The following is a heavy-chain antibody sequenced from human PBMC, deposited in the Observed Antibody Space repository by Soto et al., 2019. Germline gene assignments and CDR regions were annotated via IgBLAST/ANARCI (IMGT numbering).Heavy chain of an antibody. Sequence: QVQLVQSGGEVKKPGASVKVSCKTSGYTFTTYGISWVRQAPGQGLEWVGWISAYSGKTHYAQKFQGKVTMTSDTSTNTAYLELRSLRSEDTAVYYCARDPYLGDPQYWGQGTLVTVSS. CDR1: GYTFTTYG. J-gene: IGHJ4*02. CDR3: ARDPYLGDPQY. V-gene: IGHV1-18*01. D-gene: IGHD3-16*01. CDR2: ISAYSGKT.